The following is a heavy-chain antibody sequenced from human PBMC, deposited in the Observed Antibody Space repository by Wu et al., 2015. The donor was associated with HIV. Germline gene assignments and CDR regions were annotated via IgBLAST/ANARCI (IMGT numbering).Heavy chain of an antibody. CDR2: IIPISGTP. Sequence: QVQLVQSGAEVKKPGSSVRVSCKASGGTFSSYAFSWVRQAPGQGLEWMGGIIPISGTPNYAQKFQGRVTITADESTRTTYMELSSLRSEDTAVYFXARNTDSVATSLYSLGVWGQGTVVTVSS. D-gene: IGHD5-12*01. J-gene: IGHJ6*02. CDR1: GGTFSSYA. CDR3: ARNTDSVATSLYSLGV. V-gene: IGHV1-69*12.